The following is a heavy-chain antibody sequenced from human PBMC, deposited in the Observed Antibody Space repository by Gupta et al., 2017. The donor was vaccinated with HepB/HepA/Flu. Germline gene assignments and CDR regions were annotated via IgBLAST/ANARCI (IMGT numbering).Heavy chain of an antibody. J-gene: IGHJ4*02. V-gene: IGHV3-30*03. CDR2: ISYDGSNK. D-gene: IGHD2-2*01. CDR1: GFNFITYG. Sequence: QVQLVESGGGVVQPGRSLSLSCSASGFNFITYGMHWVRQAPGKGLEWVALISYDGSNKYFADSVKGRFTISRDNSKDTLYLQMNSLRPEDTAVYYCARDHCTTTSCSHYYFDFWGQGTLVTVSS. CDR3: ARDHCTTTSCSHYYFDF.